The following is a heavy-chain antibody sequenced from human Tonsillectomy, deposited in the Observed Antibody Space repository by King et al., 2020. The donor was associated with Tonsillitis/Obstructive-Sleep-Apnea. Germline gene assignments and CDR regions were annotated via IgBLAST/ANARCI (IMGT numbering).Heavy chain of an antibody. V-gene: IGHV4-34*01. CDR2: INHSGRT. Sequence: VQLQQWGAGLLKPSETLSLTCAVYGGSFSDYYWSWIRQPPGKGLEWIGEINHSGRTKYNPSLKSRLTISVDTSKNQFSLKLTSVTAADTAVYNCARSASGGDYFDCWGLGTLVTVSS. D-gene: IGHD3-10*01. J-gene: IGHJ4*02. CDR1: GGSFSDYY. CDR3: ARSASGGDYFDC.